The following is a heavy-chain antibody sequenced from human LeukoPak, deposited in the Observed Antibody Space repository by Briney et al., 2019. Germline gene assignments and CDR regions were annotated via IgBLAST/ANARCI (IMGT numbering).Heavy chain of an antibody. J-gene: IGHJ4*02. D-gene: IGHD6-19*01. Sequence: GRSLRLSCAASGFTFDDYAMHWVRQAPGKGLEWVSGIRWNSGSIGYADSVKGRFTISRDNAKNSLYLQMNSLRAEDTALYYCAKDSGWYSRYFDYWGQGTLVTVSS. CDR1: GFTFDDYA. V-gene: IGHV3-9*01. CDR3: AKDSGWYSRYFDY. CDR2: IRWNSGSI.